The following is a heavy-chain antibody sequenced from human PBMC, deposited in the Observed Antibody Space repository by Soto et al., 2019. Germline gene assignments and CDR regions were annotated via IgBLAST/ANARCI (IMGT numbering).Heavy chain of an antibody. CDR1: GGTFSSYA. CDR2: IIPIFGTA. D-gene: IGHD3-10*01. Sequence: GASVKVSCKASGGTFSSYAISWVRQAPGQGLEWMGGIIPIFGTANYAQKVQGRVTITADESTSTAYMELSSLRSEDTAVYYCASSHYYGSEDVPAAPNDVWGQGTTVTVSS. V-gene: IGHV1-69*13. J-gene: IGHJ6*02. CDR3: ASSHYYGSEDVPAAPNDV.